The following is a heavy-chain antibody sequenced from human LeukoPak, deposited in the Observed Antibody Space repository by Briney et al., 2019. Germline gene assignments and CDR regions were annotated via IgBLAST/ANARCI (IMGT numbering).Heavy chain of an antibody. CDR2: IWYDGSNK. V-gene: IGHV3-33*06. CDR3: AKAYYDSSGHNGYFDY. D-gene: IGHD3-22*01. Sequence: GGSLRLSCAASGFTFSSYGMHWVRQAPGKGLEWGAVIWYDGSNKYYADSVKGRFTISRDNSKNTLYLQMNSLRAEDTAVYYCAKAYYDSSGHNGYFDYWGQGTLVTVSS. CDR1: GFTFSSYG. J-gene: IGHJ4*02.